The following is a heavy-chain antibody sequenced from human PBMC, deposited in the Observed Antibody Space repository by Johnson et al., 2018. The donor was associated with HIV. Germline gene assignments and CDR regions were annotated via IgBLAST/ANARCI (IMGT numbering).Heavy chain of an antibody. V-gene: IGHV3-53*01. CDR3: ALILARGWLQRGAFDI. Sequence: VQLVESGGGLIQPGGSLRLSCAASGFTVSTNYMSWVRQAPGKGLECVSIIYIGGTTHYADSVKGRFTLSRDNSKSTLYLQMNNLRAEDTAMYYCALILARGWLQRGAFDIWGQGTMVTVSS. CDR2: IYIGGTT. CDR1: GFTVSTNY. J-gene: IGHJ3*02. D-gene: IGHD5-24*01.